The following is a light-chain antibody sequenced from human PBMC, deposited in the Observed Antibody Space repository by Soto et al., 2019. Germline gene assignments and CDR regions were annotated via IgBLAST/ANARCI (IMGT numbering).Light chain of an antibody. J-gene: IGKJ4*01. CDR2: DAS. CDR3: QQYDDWLRLT. V-gene: IGKV3D-15*01. CDR1: QSVNIY. Sequence: EIVMTQSPATLSVSPRERATLSCRASQSVNIYLAWYQQKPGQAPRLRIFDASYRATGIPARFSGSGSGTDFNLTISSLQSEDFAVYFCQQYDDWLRLTFGGGTKVEIK.